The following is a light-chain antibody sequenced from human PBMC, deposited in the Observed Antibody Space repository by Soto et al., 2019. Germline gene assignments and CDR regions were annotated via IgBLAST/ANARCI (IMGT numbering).Light chain of an antibody. J-gene: IGLJ2*01. V-gene: IGLV2-8*01. Sequence: QSALTQPPSASGSPGQSVTIYCTGSSSDVGGYTFVSWYQQHPGKAPKVMIFEVSKRPSGVPDRFSGSKSGNTASLTVSGLQAEDEADYYCSSYAGSNTVVFGGGTKVTVL. CDR1: SSDVGGYTF. CDR3: SSYAGSNTVV. CDR2: EVS.